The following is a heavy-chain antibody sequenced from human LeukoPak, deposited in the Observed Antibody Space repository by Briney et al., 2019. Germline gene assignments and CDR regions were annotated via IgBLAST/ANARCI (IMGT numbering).Heavy chain of an antibody. CDR2: ISGSGGST. CDR1: GFTFSSYA. CDR3: AKDPPLSYSNYPANDLFDP. J-gene: IGHJ5*02. V-gene: IGHV3-23*01. D-gene: IGHD4-11*01. Sequence: HPGGSLRLSCAASGFTFSSYAMSWVRQAPGKGLEWVSAISGSGGSTYYADSVKGRFTISRDNSKNTLYLQMNSLRAEDTAVYYCAKDPPLSYSNYPANDLFDPWGQGTLVTVSS.